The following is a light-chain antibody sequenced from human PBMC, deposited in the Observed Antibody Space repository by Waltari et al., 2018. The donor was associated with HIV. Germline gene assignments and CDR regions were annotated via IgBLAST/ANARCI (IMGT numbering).Light chain of an antibody. CDR3: CSYVSEIVPCV. J-gene: IGLJ3*02. CDR2: DVS. CDR1: SSEFWAYNL. V-gene: IGLV2-23*02. Sequence: QTALTQPASVSGSPGQSITISCPGTSSEFWAYNLVSWYQQHPGKAPRLIIYDVSERPAGVSNRFTGSKSGNMASLTISGLQAEDEADYYCCSYVSEIVPCVFGGGTKLTVL.